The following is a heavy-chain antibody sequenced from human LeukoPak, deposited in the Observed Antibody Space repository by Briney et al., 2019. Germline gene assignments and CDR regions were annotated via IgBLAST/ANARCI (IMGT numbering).Heavy chain of an antibody. D-gene: IGHD2-15*01. Sequence: ASVKVSCKASGYTFTSYDINWVRQATGQGLEWMGWMNPNSGNTGYAQKFQGRVTMTRNTSISAAYMELSSLRSEDTAVYYCARAGGYCGRISCPYYFDYWGQGSLVAVSS. J-gene: IGHJ4*02. CDR3: ARAGGYCGRISCPYYFDY. CDR2: MNPNSGNT. V-gene: IGHV1-8*01. CDR1: GYTFTSYD.